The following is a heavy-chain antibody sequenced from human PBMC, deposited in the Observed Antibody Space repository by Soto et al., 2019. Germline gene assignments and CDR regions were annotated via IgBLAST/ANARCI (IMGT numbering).Heavy chain of an antibody. D-gene: IGHD3-10*01. CDR1: GASINSGDYY. CDR3: ARIPMNYYRLDY. J-gene: IGHJ4*02. CDR2: IYYSGST. V-gene: IGHV4-30-4*01. Sequence: TSETLSLTCTVSGASINSGDYYFIWIRQPPWKGLEWIGHIYYSGSTYYNPSLKSRAGISVDSSKSQVSLKLTSVTAADTAVYFCARIPMNYYRLDYWDQGALVTVSS.